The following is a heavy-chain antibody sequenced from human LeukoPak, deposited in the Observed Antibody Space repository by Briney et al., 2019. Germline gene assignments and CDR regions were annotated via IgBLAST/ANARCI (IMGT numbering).Heavy chain of an antibody. V-gene: IGHV3-7*01. CDR1: GFTFSNHG. Sequence: PGGSLRLSCAASGFTFSNHGINWVRQDPGKGLEWVSNIKQDGSEKYYVDFVKGRFTISRDNAKNSLYLQMNSLRAEDTAVYYCARDGDYYGDYYYYYMDVWGKGTTVTVSS. J-gene: IGHJ6*03. CDR2: IKQDGSEK. D-gene: IGHD1-26*01. CDR3: ARDGDYYGDYYYYYMDV.